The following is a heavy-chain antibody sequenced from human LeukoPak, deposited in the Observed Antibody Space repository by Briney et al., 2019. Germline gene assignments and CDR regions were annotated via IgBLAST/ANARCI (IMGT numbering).Heavy chain of an antibody. Sequence: GGSLRLSCAASGFTFSSYAMHWVRQAPGKGLEYVSAISSNGGGTYYANSVKGRFTISRDNSKNTLYLQMGSLRAEDMAVYYCAGGPTYYYDSSAACHFDYWGQGTLVTVSS. CDR1: GFTFSSYA. J-gene: IGHJ4*02. V-gene: IGHV3-64*01. CDR2: ISSNGGGT. D-gene: IGHD3-22*01. CDR3: AGGPTYYYDSSAACHFDY.